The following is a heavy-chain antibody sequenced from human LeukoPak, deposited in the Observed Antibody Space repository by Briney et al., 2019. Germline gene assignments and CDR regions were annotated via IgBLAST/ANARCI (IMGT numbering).Heavy chain of an antibody. Sequence: SETLSPTCTVSGVSISSSNSYWGWIRQPPGKGLEWIGSIYYSGTTYYNPSLKSRVTISVDTSKKQFSLKLRSVTAADTAVYYCARHEWGITNAFDIWGQGTMVTVSS. CDR1: GVSISSSNSY. V-gene: IGHV4-39*01. J-gene: IGHJ3*02. CDR2: IYYSGTT. CDR3: ARHEWGITNAFDI. D-gene: IGHD1-14*01.